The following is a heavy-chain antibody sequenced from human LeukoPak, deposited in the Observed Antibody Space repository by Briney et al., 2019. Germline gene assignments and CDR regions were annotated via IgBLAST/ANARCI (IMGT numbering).Heavy chain of an antibody. Sequence: ASVKVSCEASGYTFTGYYIHWVRQAPGQGLEWMGWINPNSGDTKYAQKLQGRVTMTRDTSISTAYMELSSLKSDDTAVYYCARAKWESSTTCYGAWGQGTLVTVSS. CDR3: ARAKWESSTTCYGA. CDR1: GYTFTGYY. CDR2: INPNSGDT. D-gene: IGHD2-2*01. V-gene: IGHV1-2*02. J-gene: IGHJ5*02.